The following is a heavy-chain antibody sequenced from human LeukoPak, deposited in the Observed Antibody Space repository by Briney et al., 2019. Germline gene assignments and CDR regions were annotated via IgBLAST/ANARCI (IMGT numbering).Heavy chain of an antibody. Sequence: GGSLRLSCAASGFTFSSYWMSWVRQAPGKGLEWVANIKQDGSEKYYVDSVKGRFTISRDNAKNSLYLQMNSLRAEDTAVYYCARGEVRITGNWFDPWGQGTLVTVSS. CDR2: IKQDGSEK. V-gene: IGHV3-7*01. CDR3: ARGEVRITGNWFDP. CDR1: GFTFSSYW. J-gene: IGHJ5*02. D-gene: IGHD1-20*01.